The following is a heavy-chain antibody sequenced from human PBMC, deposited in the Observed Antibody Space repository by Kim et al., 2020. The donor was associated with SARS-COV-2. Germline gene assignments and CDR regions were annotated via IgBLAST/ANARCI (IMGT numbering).Heavy chain of an antibody. D-gene: IGHD2-15*01. V-gene: IGHV4-34*01. J-gene: IGHJ5*02. CDR1: GGSFSGYY. Sequence: SETLSLTCAVYGGSFSGYYWSWIRQPPGKGLEWIGEINHSGSTNYNPSLKSRVTISVDTSKNQFSLKLSSVTAADTAVYYCARGGLVVVALPRGKNWFDPWGQGTLVTVSS. CDR3: ARGGLVVVALPRGKNWFDP. CDR2: INHSGST.